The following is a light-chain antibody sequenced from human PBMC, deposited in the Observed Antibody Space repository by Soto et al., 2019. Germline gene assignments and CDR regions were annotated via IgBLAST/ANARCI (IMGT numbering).Light chain of an antibody. Sequence: DTRMTQSPSSLSASAGDRDTIPCRASQSISSYLNWYQQKPGKAPKLLIYAASSLQSGVPSRFSGSGSGTDFTLTISSLQPEDFATYYCLQDYRYPPWTFGQGTKVDIK. CDR3: LQDYRYPPWT. J-gene: IGKJ1*01. V-gene: IGKV1-39*01. CDR2: AAS. CDR1: QSISSY.